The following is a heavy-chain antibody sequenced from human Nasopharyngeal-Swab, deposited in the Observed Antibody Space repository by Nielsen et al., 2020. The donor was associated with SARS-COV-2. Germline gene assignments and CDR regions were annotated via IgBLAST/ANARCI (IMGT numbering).Heavy chain of an antibody. CDR1: GFTFSGYA. V-gene: IGHV3-23*01. D-gene: IGHD6-19*01. Sequence: GESLKISCAASGFTFSGYAMSWVRQAPGKGLEWVSAIGGTGGSTYYADSVKGQFTISRDNSKNTLYLQMNSLRAEDTAVYYCAKSGRYSSVWGQGTQVTVSS. CDR2: IGGTGGST. CDR3: AKSGRYSSV. J-gene: IGHJ4*02.